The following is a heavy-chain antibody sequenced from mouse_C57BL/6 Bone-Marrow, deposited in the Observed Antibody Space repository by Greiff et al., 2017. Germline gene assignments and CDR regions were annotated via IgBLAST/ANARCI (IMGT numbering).Heavy chain of an antibody. CDR1: GYSITSGYY. Sequence: EVQLVESGPGLVKPSQSLSLTCSVTGYSITSGYYWNWIRQFPGNKLEWMGYISYDGSNNYNPSLKNRISITRDTSKNQFFLKLNSVTTEDTATYYCARVYSYYFDYWGQGTTLTVSS. D-gene: IGHD1-1*01. J-gene: IGHJ2*01. CDR3: ARVYSYYFDY. CDR2: ISYDGSN. V-gene: IGHV3-6*01.